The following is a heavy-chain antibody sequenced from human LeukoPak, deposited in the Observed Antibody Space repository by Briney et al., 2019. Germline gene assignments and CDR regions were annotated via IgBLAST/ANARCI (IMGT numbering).Heavy chain of an antibody. D-gene: IGHD6-19*01. CDR2: IYHSGST. Sequence: PSETLSLTCTVSGYSISSGYYWGWIRQPPGKGLEWIGSIYHSGSTYYNPSLKSRVTISVDTSKNQFSLKLSSVTAADTAVYYCARDRGSGWYYWGQGTLVTVSS. J-gene: IGHJ4*02. CDR1: GYSISSGYY. CDR3: ARDRGSGWYY. V-gene: IGHV4-38-2*02.